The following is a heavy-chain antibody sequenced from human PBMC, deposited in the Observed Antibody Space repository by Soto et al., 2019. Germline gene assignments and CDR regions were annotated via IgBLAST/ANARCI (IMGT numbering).Heavy chain of an antibody. CDR1: GFSFSSYW. CDR2: VKEDGRDK. CDR3: VLVYVFRGEWSPVPYFDF. J-gene: IGHJ4*02. V-gene: IGHV3-7*03. Sequence: GGSLRLSCAASGFSFSSYWMTCVRQAPGKGLEWVANVKEDGRDKDYVASVKGRFTISRDNANKSVALEMISLRVEDTAVYYCVLVYVFRGEWSPVPYFDFWGQGIQVTVSS. D-gene: IGHD3-10*02.